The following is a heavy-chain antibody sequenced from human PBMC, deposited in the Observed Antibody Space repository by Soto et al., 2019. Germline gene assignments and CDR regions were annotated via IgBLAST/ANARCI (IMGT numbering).Heavy chain of an antibody. D-gene: IGHD6-19*01. CDR1: GFTFSSYS. Sequence: EVQLVESGGGLVKPGGSLRLSCAASGFTFSSYSMNWVRQAPGKGLEWVSSISSSSNYIYYADSVKGRFTISRDNAKNSLYLQMNSLRAEDTAVYYCARDEIVVAGTDYWGQGTLVTVSS. CDR2: ISSSSNYI. CDR3: ARDEIVVAGTDY. V-gene: IGHV3-21*01. J-gene: IGHJ4*02.